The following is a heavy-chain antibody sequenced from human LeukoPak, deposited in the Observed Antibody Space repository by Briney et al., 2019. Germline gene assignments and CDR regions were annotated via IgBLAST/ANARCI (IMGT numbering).Heavy chain of an antibody. CDR1: GFSFHNYA. V-gene: IGHV3-23*01. CDR2: ISGSGRST. CDR3: AKGYRNCSGGSCYEVGSNWFDP. Sequence: PGGSLRLSCEASGFSFHNYAMTWVRQTPGKGLEWVSTISGSGRSTYNADSVKGRFTISRDNSKNTLYLQMNSLRAEDTAVYYCAKGYRNCSGGSCYEVGSNWFDPWGQGTLVTVSS. D-gene: IGHD2-15*01. J-gene: IGHJ5*02.